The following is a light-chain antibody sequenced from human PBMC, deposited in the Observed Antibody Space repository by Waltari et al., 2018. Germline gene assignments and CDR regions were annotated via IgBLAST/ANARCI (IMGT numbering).Light chain of an antibody. CDR1: QSVSSY. J-gene: IGKJ2*01. CDR2: DAS. CDR3: QQRGNWPSGYT. V-gene: IGKV3-11*01. Sequence: EIVLTQSPATLSLSPGERATLSCRASQSVSSYLAWYQQKPGQAPRRLSYDASRRATGLPARFRGSGSGTDFTLTISSLEPEDFAVYYCQQRGNWPSGYTFGQGTKLEIK.